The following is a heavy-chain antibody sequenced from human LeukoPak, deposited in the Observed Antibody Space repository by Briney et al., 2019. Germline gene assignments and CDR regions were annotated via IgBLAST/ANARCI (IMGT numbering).Heavy chain of an antibody. D-gene: IGHD5-12*01. CDR1: GYTFTSYD. CDR3: ASARGYSGYSPIDY. J-gene: IGHJ4*02. V-gene: IGHV1-18*01. Sequence: ASVKVSCKASGYTFTSYDINWVRQATGQGLEWMGWISAYNGNTNYAQKLQGRVTMTTDTSTSTAYMELRSLRSDDTAVYYCASARGYSGYSPIDYWGQGTLVTVSS. CDR2: ISAYNGNT.